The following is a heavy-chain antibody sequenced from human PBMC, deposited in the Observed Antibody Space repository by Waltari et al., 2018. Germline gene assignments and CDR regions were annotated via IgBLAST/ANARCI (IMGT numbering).Heavy chain of an antibody. V-gene: IGHV1-69*02. J-gene: IGHJ4*02. CDR2: SSPSLGIA. CDR1: GGTFSSYT. D-gene: IGHD3-16*01. CDR3: ARAVKDGGTPNYDY. Sequence: QVQLVQSGAEVKKPGSSVTVSCKASGGTFSSYTISWVRQAPGQGLEWMGRSSPSLGIANYAQKCQGRVTSTADKSTSTADMELSSLRSEDTAVYYCARAVKDGGTPNYDYWGQGTLVTVSS.